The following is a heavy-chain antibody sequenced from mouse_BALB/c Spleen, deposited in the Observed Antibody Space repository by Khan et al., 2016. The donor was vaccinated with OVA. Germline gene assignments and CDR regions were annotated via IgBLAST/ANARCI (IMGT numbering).Heavy chain of an antibody. CDR3: SRGRGDSVFAY. Sequence: VQLQESGAELVRPGVSVKISCKGSGYTFTDYAMHWVKQSHAKGLEWIGVISTYYGDADYNQKFKGKATMTVDKSSSTAYMELASLTSEDSAIDNWSRGRGDSVFAYWGQGTPVTVSA. V-gene: IGHV1S137*01. CDR1: GYTFTDYA. CDR2: ISTYYGDA. D-gene: IGHD2-13*01. J-gene: IGHJ3*01.